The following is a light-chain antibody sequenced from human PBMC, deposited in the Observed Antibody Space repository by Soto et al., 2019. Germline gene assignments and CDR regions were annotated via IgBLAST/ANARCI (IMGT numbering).Light chain of an antibody. Sequence: EKVMTQSPVTLSMSPGESATLSCRASQSISNNLAWYHQKPGQAPRLLIYRASTRATGIPARFSGSGSGADFTLTISRLEPEDFAVYYCQQYGSSPRAFGQGTKVEIK. J-gene: IGKJ1*01. CDR3: QQYGSSPRA. V-gene: IGKV3-20*01. CDR2: RAS. CDR1: QSISNN.